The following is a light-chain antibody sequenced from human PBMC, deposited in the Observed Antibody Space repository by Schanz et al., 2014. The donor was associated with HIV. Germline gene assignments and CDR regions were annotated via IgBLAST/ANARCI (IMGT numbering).Light chain of an antibody. CDR1: QTVSSSY. CDR2: GAS. V-gene: IGKV3-15*01. Sequence: EIVLTQSPGTLSLSPGDRATLTCRVSQTVSSSYLAWYQQKPGQAPRLLIYGASTRATGIPARFSGSGSGTEFTLTISSLQSEDFAVYYCQQYNTWPLTFSPVSKVEIK. J-gene: IGKJ4*01. CDR3: QQYNTWPLT.